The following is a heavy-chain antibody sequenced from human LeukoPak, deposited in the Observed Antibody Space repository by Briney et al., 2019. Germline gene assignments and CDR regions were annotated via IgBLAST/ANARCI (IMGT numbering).Heavy chain of an antibody. CDR3: ARVGAIAVAGYYFDY. CDR2: IYYSGST. J-gene: IGHJ4*02. CDR1: GGSISSYY. Sequence: NPSETLSLTCTVSGGSISSYYWSWIRQPPGKGLEWIGYIYYSGSTNYNPSLKSRVTISVDTSKNQFSLKLSSVTAADTAVYYCARVGAIAVAGYYFDYWGRGTLVTVSS. D-gene: IGHD6-19*01. V-gene: IGHV4-59*01.